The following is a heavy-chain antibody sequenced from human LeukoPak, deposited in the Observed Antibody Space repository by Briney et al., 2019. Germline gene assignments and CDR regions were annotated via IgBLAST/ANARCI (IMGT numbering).Heavy chain of an antibody. V-gene: IGHV4-4*07. Sequence: PSETLSLTCTVSGGSISSYYWSWIRQPAGKGLEWIGRIYTSGSTNYNPSLKSRVTMSVVTSKNQFSLKLSSVTAADTAVYYCARDTQDDSSGYYYWAFDIWGQGTMVTVSS. CDR2: IYTSGST. D-gene: IGHD3-22*01. CDR3: ARDTQDDSSGYYYWAFDI. CDR1: GGSISSYY. J-gene: IGHJ3*02.